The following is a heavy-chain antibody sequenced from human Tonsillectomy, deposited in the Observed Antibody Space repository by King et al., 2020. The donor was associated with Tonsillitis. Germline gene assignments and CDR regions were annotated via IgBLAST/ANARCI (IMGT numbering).Heavy chain of an antibody. D-gene: IGHD3-10*01. Sequence: VQLQQSGPGLVKPSQTLSLTCAISGDSVSSNSAAWDWIRQSPSRGLEWLGRTYYRSKWYNDYAVSVNSRITINPDTSKNQFSLQLNSVTPEDTAVYFCARGHYGSGSYYADGRYYFDYWGQGTLVTVSS. CDR3: ARGHYGSGSYYADGRYYFDY. V-gene: IGHV6-1*01. CDR1: GDSVSSNSAA. CDR2: TYYRSKWYN. J-gene: IGHJ4*02.